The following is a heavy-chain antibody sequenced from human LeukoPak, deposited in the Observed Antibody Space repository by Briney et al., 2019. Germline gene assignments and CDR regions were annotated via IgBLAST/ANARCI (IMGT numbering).Heavy chain of an antibody. Sequence: SETLSLTCPVSGGSVSNGNFYWSWLRQPPGKALEWIGYIYYTGSACYSPSLEGRVRISVDTSKNQFSVKLNSVTAADTAVYYCARHSPVVTPVSDYYYYGMDVWGQGTTVTVSS. CDR1: GGSVSNGNFY. V-gene: IGHV4-61*01. J-gene: IGHJ6*02. CDR3: ARHSPVVTPVSDYYYYGMDV. CDR2: IYYTGSA. D-gene: IGHD4-23*01.